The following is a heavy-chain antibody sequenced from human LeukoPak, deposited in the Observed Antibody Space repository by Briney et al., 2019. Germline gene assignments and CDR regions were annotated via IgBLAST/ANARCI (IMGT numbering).Heavy chain of an antibody. J-gene: IGHJ4*02. D-gene: IGHD5-18*01. CDR1: GGSISSYY. V-gene: IGHV4-59*01. Sequence: SETLSLTCTVSGGSISSYYWSWIRQPPGKGLEWIGYIYYSGSTNYNPSLKSRVTISVDTSKNQFSLKLSSVTAADTAVYYCAIWSGYSYGYPHYWGQGTLVTVSS. CDR2: IYYSGST. CDR3: AIWSGYSYGYPHY.